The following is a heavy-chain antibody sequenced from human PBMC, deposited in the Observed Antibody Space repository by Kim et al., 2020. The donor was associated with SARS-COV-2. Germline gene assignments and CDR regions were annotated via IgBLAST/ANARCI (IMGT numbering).Heavy chain of an antibody. V-gene: IGHV3-74*01. J-gene: IGHJ6*02. D-gene: IGHD2-15*01. Sequence: GRITIARDNAKNTRYLQMNSLRAEDTAVYYCARGFVLLVAATPSFYGMDVWGQGTTVTVSS. CDR3: ARGFVLLVAATPSFYGMDV.